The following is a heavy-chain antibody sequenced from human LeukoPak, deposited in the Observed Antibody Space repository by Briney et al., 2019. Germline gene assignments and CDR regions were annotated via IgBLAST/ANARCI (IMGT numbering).Heavy chain of an antibody. D-gene: IGHD6-19*01. CDR2: ISGSGGST. J-gene: IGHJ1*01. CDR3: AKDSSGWLENFQH. CDR1: GFTFSSYA. V-gene: IGHV3-23*01. Sequence: GGSLRLSCAASGFTFSSYAMSWVRQAPGEGLEWVSAISGSGGSTYYADSVKGRFTISRDNSKNTLYLQMNSLRAEDTAVYYCAKDSSGWLENFQHWGQGTLVTVSS.